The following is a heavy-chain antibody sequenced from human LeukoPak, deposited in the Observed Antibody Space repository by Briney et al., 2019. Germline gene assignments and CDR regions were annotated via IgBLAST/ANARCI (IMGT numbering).Heavy chain of an antibody. V-gene: IGHV1-2*02. CDR1: GYTFTGYY. Sequence: GASVKVSCKASGYTFTGYYMHWVRQAPGQGLEWMGWINPNSGGTNYAQKFQGRVTMTRDTSISTAYMELSRLRSDDTAVYYCARAPITMVRGVILALDYWGQGTLVTVSS. J-gene: IGHJ4*02. CDR2: INPNSGGT. D-gene: IGHD3-10*01. CDR3: ARAPITMVRGVILALDY.